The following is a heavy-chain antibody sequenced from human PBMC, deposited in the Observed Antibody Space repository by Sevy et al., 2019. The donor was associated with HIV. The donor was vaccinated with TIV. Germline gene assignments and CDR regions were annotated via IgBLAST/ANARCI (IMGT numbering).Heavy chain of an antibody. CDR3: TEALATADTPEYYFDY. V-gene: IGHV3-49*03. CDR2: IRRNSHEPYGGTT. D-gene: IGHD5-12*01. J-gene: IGHJ4*02. CDR1: GFTFGDYA. Sequence: GSLRLSCTSSGFTFGDYAMSWFRQAPGKGLEWVAFIRRNSHEPYGGTTEYAASVKGRFTISRDDSKDIAYLQMNSLKTEDTAVYYCTEALATADTPEYYFDYWGQGILVTVSS.